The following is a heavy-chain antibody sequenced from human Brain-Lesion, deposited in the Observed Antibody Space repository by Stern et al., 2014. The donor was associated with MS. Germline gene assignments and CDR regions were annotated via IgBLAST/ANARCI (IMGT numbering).Heavy chain of an antibody. Sequence: VPLVASGGGLVPPGGSLRLSCAASGFTFSNYCMHWVPPAPGKGLVWGSRVNNDGRRTSYADSVKGRFTMSRDNAKNTLYLQMNSLRVEDTAIYYCARGERWFDSWGQGTLVTVSS. D-gene: IGHD3-10*01. J-gene: IGHJ5*01. CDR2: VNNDGRRT. CDR3: ARGERWFDS. V-gene: IGHV3-74*02. CDR1: GFTFSNYC.